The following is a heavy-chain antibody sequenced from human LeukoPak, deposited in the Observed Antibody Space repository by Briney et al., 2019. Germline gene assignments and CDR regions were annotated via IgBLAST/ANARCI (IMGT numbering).Heavy chain of an antibody. J-gene: IGHJ4*02. Sequence: GECLQISSKASGCCFTNYWIGWVRRLAGKDLEWMGTIYPGDSDTRYSASFQGEVTISADKSISNAYLLWSSLQASDAAMYYYARLNSGWYYCDYYGQGTHDTVSS. V-gene: IGHV5-51*01. CDR3: ARLNSGWYYCDY. CDR2: IYPGDSDT. CDR1: GCCFTNYW. D-gene: IGHD6-19*01.